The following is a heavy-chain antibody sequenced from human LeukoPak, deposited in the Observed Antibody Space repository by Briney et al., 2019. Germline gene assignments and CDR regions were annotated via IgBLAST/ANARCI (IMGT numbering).Heavy chain of an antibody. D-gene: IGHD5-24*01. CDR3: ARVRRDGYNYVYFDY. V-gene: IGHV3-48*01. Sequence: PGGSLRLSCAASGFTFSSYGMHWVRQAPGKGLEWVSYISSSSSTIYYADSVKGRFTISRDNAKNSLYLQMNSLRAEDTAVYYCARVRRDGYNYVYFDYWGQGTLVTVSS. J-gene: IGHJ4*02. CDR2: ISSSSSTI. CDR1: GFTFSSYG.